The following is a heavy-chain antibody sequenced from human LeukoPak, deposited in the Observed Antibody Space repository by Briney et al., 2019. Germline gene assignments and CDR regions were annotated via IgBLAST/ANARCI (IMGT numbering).Heavy chain of an antibody. V-gene: IGHV3-23*01. CDR3: ARARAGYGMDV. Sequence: GGSLRLSCAASGFTFSNYAMSWVRQAPGKGLEWVSTISGSGGSTFYADSVKGRFTISRDNSKNTLYLQMNSLRAEDTAVYYCARARAGYGMDVWGQGTTVTVSS. CDR1: GFTFSNYA. J-gene: IGHJ6*02. CDR2: ISGSGGST.